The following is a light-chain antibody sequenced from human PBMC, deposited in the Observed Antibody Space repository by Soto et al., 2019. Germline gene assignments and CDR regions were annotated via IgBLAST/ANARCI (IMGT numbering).Light chain of an antibody. CDR2: EVS. V-gene: IGLV2-23*02. Sequence: QSALTQPASVSGSPGQSITISCTGTSSDVGSYKLVSWYQQHPGKAPKPMISEVSKRPSGISDRFSGSKSVSTASLTISGLQAEDESDYYCCSYAGTSTHTVFGGGTLLTVL. CDR1: SSDVGSYKL. CDR3: CSYAGTSTHTV. J-gene: IGLJ7*01.